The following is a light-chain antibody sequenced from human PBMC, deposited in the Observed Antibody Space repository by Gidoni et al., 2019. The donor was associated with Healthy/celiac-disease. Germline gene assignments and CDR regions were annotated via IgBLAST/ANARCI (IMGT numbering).Light chain of an antibody. CDR3: QQSYSTPRS. Sequence: DTQMPQSRSSLSASVGDRVTITCRASQIISSYLNWYQQKPGKAPKLLIYAASSLLSGVPSRFSGSGSGTDFTLTISSLQPEDFATYHCQQSYSTPRSFGQGTKLELK. CDR1: QIISSY. V-gene: IGKV1-39*01. CDR2: AAS. J-gene: IGKJ2*03.